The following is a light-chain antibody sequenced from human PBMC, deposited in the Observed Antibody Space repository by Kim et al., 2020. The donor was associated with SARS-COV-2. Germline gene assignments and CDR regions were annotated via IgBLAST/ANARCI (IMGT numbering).Light chain of an antibody. CDR1: QSIGSW. CDR2: DAS. Sequence: DIQMTQSPSTLSASVGDRVTITCRASQSIGSWLAWYQQKPGQAPKLLIYDASSLERGVPSRFRGSGSGPEFTLTISSLQPDDFASYYCQQYNTSGTFGQGTKVDIK. V-gene: IGKV1-5*01. J-gene: IGKJ1*01. CDR3: QQYNTSGT.